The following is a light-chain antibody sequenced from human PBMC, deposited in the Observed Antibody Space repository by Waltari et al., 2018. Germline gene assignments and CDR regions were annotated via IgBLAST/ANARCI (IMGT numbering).Light chain of an antibody. CDR2: GAS. Sequence: ESVLTQSPGTQTLSPGERATLSCRASQSVTDNYLAWYQQNPGHAPRILIYGASSRATGIPYRFSGIGSGADFTLTISRQEPEDFAVYFCHYYGSSPWTFGQATKVEIK. J-gene: IGKJ1*01. CDR1: QSVTDNY. V-gene: IGKV3-20*01. CDR3: HYYGSSPWT.